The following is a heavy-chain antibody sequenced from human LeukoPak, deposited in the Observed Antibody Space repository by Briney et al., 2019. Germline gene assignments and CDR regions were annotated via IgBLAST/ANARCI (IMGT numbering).Heavy chain of an antibody. D-gene: IGHD3-10*01. CDR3: ARCITMVRGVITYDAFDI. CDR2: IYSGGST. Sequence: PGGSLRLSCAASEFSVGSNYMTWVRQAPGKGLEWVSLIYSGGSTYYADSVKGRFTISRDNSKNTLYLQMNSLRAEDTAVYYCARCITMVRGVITYDAFDIWGQGTMVTVSS. J-gene: IGHJ3*02. CDR1: EFSVGSNY. V-gene: IGHV3-66*01.